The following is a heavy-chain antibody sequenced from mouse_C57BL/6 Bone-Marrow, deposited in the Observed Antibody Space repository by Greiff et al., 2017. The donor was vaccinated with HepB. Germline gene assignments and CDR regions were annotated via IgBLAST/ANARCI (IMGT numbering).Heavy chain of an antibody. D-gene: IGHD2-3*01. J-gene: IGHJ3*01. CDR1: GFNIKDDY. CDR3: TSDGYYPAWFAY. Sequence: VQLQQSGAELVRPGASVKLSCTASGFNIKDDYMHWVKQRPEQGLEWIGWIDPENGDTEYASKFQGKATITADTSSNTAYLQLSSLTSEDTAVYYCTSDGYYPAWFAYRGQGTLVTVSA. V-gene: IGHV14-4*01. CDR2: IDPENGDT.